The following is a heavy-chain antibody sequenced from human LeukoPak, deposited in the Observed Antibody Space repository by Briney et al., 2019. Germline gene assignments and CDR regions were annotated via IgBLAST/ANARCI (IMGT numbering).Heavy chain of an antibody. V-gene: IGHV3-23*01. Sequence: GGSLRLSCAASGFTFSSYAMSWVRQAPGKGLEWVSAISGSGGSTYYADSVKGQFTISRDNSKNTLYLQMNSLRAEDTAVYYCARDPIPYYYDSSGSYYFDYWGQGTLVTVSS. J-gene: IGHJ4*02. D-gene: IGHD3-22*01. CDR1: GFTFSSYA. CDR3: ARDPIPYYYDSSGSYYFDY. CDR2: ISGSGGST.